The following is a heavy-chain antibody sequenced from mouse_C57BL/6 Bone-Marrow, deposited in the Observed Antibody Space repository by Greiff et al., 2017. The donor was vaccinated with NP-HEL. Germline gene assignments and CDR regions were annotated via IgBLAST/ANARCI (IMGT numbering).Heavy chain of an antibody. CDR3: ARYYDYDTSYFDY. D-gene: IGHD2-4*01. CDR1: GYSFTSYY. Sequence: QVQLQQSGPELVKPGASVKISCKASGYSFTSYYIHWVKQRPGQGLEWIGWIYPGSGNTKYNEKFKGKATLTADTSSSTAYMQLSSLTSEDSAVYYCARYYDYDTSYFDYWGQGTTLTVSS. V-gene: IGHV1-66*01. CDR2: IYPGSGNT. J-gene: IGHJ2*01.